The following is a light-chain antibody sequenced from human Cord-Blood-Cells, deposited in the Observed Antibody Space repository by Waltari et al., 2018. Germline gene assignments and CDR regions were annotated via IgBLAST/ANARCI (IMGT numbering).Light chain of an antibody. CDR1: SPNLGSNS. CDR2: SNK. Sequence: QSVLTQPPSASGPPGPGVPLPCSGSSPNLGSNSENWYQQLPGTAPNLLIYSNKQRPSGVPDRFSGSKSGTSASLAISGLQSEDEADYYCAAWDDSLNCPVFGGGTKLTVL. CDR3: AAWDDSLNCPV. V-gene: IGLV1-44*01. J-gene: IGLJ3*02.